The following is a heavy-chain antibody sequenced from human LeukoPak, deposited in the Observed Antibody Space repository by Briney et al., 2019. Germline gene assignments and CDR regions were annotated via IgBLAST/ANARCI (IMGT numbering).Heavy chain of an antibody. CDR1: GVTFSNYW. CDR3: ARPYSNGYHLDDY. Sequence: PVGSLRLSCAASGVTFSNYWMSWVRQAPGEGLECGSNINEEGSEKYYVDSFKGRFTISRDNAKNSLYLQTNSLRADETAVYYCARPYSNGYHLDDYWGQGTMVTVSS. D-gene: IGHD3-22*01. J-gene: IGHJ4*02. V-gene: IGHV3-7*05. CDR2: INEEGSEK.